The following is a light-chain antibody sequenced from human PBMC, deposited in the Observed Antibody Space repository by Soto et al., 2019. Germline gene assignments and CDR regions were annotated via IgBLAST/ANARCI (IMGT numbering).Light chain of an antibody. CDR1: SSDVGGYNY. CDR3: SSYTISDSYV. V-gene: IGLV2-14*03. J-gene: IGLJ1*01. CDR2: DVS. Sequence: QSALTQPASVSGSPGQSIAISCTGSSSDVGGYNYVSWYQQHPGKAPKLMIYDVSNRPSGVSDRFSGSKSGNTAPLTISGLQSEDEADYYCSSYTISDSYVFGTGTKVTVL.